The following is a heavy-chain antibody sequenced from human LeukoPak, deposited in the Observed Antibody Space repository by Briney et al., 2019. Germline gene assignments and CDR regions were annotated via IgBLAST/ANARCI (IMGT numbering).Heavy chain of an antibody. CDR3: ARDAQTEGPVEMATIVDY. J-gene: IGHJ4*02. V-gene: IGHV3-21*01. Sequence: GGSLRLSCVASGFTFTTYSLNWVRQAPGKGLEWVSSISSSSSYIYYADSVKGRFTISRDNAKNSLYLQMNSLGAEDTAVYYCARDAQTEGPVEMATIVDYWGQGTLVTVSS. D-gene: IGHD5-24*01. CDR1: GFTFTTYS. CDR2: ISSSSSYI.